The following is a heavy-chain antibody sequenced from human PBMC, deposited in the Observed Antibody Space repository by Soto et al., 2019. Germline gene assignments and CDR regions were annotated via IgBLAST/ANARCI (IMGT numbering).Heavy chain of an antibody. CDR3: ARARGYCSGTGCYSGF. CDR2: IVPVSGTT. D-gene: IGHD2-2*02. CDR1: GGTFSHYA. Sequence: QVQLVQSGAEVKKPGSSVKVSCKSSGGTFSHYAITWVRQAPGQGLEWMGGIVPVSGTTDYAEKFRGRVTITADKITSTAYMELTNLQSDDTDVYYCARARGYCSGTGCYSGFWGQGTLVTVSS. J-gene: IGHJ4*02. V-gene: IGHV1-69*06.